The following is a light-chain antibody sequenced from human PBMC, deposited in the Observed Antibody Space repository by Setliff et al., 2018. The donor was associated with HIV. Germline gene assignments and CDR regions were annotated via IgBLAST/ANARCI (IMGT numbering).Light chain of an antibody. V-gene: IGLV2-14*01. Sequence: QSALAQPASVSGSPGQSITISCTGTSSDVGGYNYVSWYQQHPGKAPKLMIHEVSNRPPGVSNRFSGSKSGNTASLTISGLRAEDEANYYCTSYTSSSTPLVFGGGTKGTVL. CDR1: SSDVGGYNY. CDR3: TSYTSSSTPLV. CDR2: EVS. J-gene: IGLJ2*01.